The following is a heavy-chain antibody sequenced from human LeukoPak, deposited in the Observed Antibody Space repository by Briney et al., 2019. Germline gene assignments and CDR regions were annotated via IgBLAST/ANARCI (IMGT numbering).Heavy chain of an antibody. CDR3: AKGHNFAYYYYMDV. V-gene: IGHV3-11*01. Sequence: GGSLRLSCEASNFTFSDYPMNWVRQAPGRGLEWVSYINGDGTSIYYADSLKGRFTISRDNAKRSVYLQMTSLGVEDTAVYYCAKGHNFAYYYYMDVWGKGTTVTVSS. CDR1: NFTFSDYP. J-gene: IGHJ6*03. CDR2: INGDGTSI.